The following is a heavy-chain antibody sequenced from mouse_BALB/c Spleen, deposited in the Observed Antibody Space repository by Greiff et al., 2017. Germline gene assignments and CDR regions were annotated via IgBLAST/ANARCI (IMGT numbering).Heavy chain of an antibody. J-gene: IGHJ3*01. CDR2: IYPGDGDT. V-gene: IGHV1-80*01. CDR3: ARGEITTAGFAY. D-gene: IGHD1-2*01. CDR1: GYAFSSYW. Sequence: VQLQQSGAELVRPGSSVKISCKASGYAFSSYWMNWVKQRPGQGLEWIGQIYPGDGDTNYNGKFKGKATLTADKSSSTAYMQLSSLTSEDSAVYFCARGEITTAGFAYWGQGTLVTVSA.